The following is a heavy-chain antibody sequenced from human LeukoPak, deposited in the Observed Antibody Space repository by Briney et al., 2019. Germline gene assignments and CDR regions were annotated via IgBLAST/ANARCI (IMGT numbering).Heavy chain of an antibody. V-gene: IGHV3-74*01. CDR3: ARGGYSSSWGLMAIFHY. CDR2: IKSDGITT. Sequence: GGSLRLSCAASGFTFSGHRMHWVRQAPGKGLVWVSRIKSDGITTNYADFVRGRFTISRDNAKDTLYLQMNSLRAEDTAVYYCARGGYSSSWGLMAIFHYWGQGTLVTVSS. D-gene: IGHD6-13*01. J-gene: IGHJ4*02. CDR1: GFTFSGHR.